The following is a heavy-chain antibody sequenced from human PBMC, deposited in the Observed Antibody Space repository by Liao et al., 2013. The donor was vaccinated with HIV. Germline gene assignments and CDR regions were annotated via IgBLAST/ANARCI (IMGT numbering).Heavy chain of an antibody. CDR2: VYPNGST. J-gene: IGHJ3*02. V-gene: IGHV4-61*02. Sequence: QVQLQESGPGLVKPSQTLSLTCSVSGGSISSSTYYWNWIRQPAGKGPEWIGRVYPNGSTKYSFFLTSRVTISIDTSKNQFSLNLTSVTAADTAVYYCARGRGSTWYFTLDTWGQGAVVTVSS. CDR1: GGSISSSTYY. CDR3: ARGRGSTWYFTLDT. D-gene: IGHD6-13*01.